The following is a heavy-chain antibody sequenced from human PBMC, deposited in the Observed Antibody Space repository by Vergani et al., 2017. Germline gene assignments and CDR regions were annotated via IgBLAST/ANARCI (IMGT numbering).Heavy chain of an antibody. Sequence: QVQLQEWGAGLLKTSETLSLTCGVSGGSFSDYYWSWIRQAPGMGLEWIGEVNHGGSTNYNPSLKSRVSISVDTSKNQFSLQLTSVTAADSAVYYCARGRCSSTSCYRYYMDVWGKGTTVTVSS. J-gene: IGHJ6*03. V-gene: IGHV4-34*01. D-gene: IGHD2-2*01. CDR1: GGSFSDYY. CDR3: ARGRCSSTSCYRYYMDV. CDR2: VNHGGST.